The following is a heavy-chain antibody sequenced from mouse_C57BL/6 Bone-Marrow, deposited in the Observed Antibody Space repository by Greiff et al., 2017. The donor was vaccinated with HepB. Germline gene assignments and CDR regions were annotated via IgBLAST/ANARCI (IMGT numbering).Heavy chain of an antibody. V-gene: IGHV1-52*01. CDR1: GYTFTSYW. J-gene: IGHJ3*01. D-gene: IGHD2-3*01. Sequence: VQLQQPGAELVRPGSSVKLSCKASGYTFTSYWMHWVKQRPIQGLEWIGNIDPSDSETHYNQKFKDKATLTVDKSSSTAYMQLSSLTSEDSAVYYCARWGGYYWGAYWGQGTLVTVSA. CDR2: IDPSDSET. CDR3: ARWGGYYWGAY.